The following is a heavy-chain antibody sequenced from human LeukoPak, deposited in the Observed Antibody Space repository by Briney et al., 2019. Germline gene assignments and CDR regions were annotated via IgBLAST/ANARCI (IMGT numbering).Heavy chain of an antibody. D-gene: IGHD1-26*01. CDR3: ARAVRVGAKRGNYYYYGMDV. CDR2: MNPNSGNT. J-gene: IGHJ6*02. CDR1: GYTFTSYD. Sequence: ASVKVSCKASGYTFTSYDINWVRQATGQELEWMGWMNPNSGNTGYAQKFQGRVTMTRNTSISTAYMELSSLRSEDTAVYYCARAVRVGAKRGNYYYYGMDVWGQGTTVTVSS. V-gene: IGHV1-8*01.